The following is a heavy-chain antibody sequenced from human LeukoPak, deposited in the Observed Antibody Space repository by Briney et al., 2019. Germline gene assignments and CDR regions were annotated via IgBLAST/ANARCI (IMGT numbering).Heavy chain of an antibody. CDR2: INHSGST. V-gene: IGHV4-34*01. CDR3: ARGRYYYFWSGPIELDY. J-gene: IGHJ4*02. D-gene: IGHD3-3*01. Sequence: SETLSLTCAVYGGSFSGYYWSWIRQPPGKGLEWIGEINHSGSTNYNPSLKSRVTISVDTSKNQFSLKLSSVTAADTAVYYCARGRYYYFWSGPIELDYWGQGTLVTVSS. CDR1: GGSFSGYY.